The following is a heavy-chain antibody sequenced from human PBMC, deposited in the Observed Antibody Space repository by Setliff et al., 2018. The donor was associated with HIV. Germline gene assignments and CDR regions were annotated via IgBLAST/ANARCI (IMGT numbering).Heavy chain of an antibody. CDR3: VRDAGDSYLKGFWYFDL. V-gene: IGHV4-4*07. D-gene: IGHD1-26*01. CDR1: GDSTSKYS. J-gene: IGHJ2*01. CDR2: IYASGST. Sequence: SETLSLTCSVSGDSTSKYSWSWIRQPAGKGLEWIGRIYASGSTNYNPSLKGRVTISVDTSKNQFSLRLNSVTAADTAVYYCVRDAGDSYLKGFWYFDLWGRGTLVTVSS.